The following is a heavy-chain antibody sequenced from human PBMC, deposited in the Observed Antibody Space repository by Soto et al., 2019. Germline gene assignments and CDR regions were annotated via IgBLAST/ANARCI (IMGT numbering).Heavy chain of an antibody. CDR1: GFTFVDYG. D-gene: IGHD1-1*01. CDR2: ITGSGTST. Sequence: VRLLESGGGLVQPGGSLRLSCATSGFTFVDYGLSWVRQAPGGGLEWVSGITGSGTSTYYADSVKGRFTISRDNSKKMVYLQLTSLRADDTAIYFCAKPGRGQLLYIDYWGQGALVTVSS. V-gene: IGHV3-23*01. CDR3: AKPGRGQLLYIDY. J-gene: IGHJ4*02.